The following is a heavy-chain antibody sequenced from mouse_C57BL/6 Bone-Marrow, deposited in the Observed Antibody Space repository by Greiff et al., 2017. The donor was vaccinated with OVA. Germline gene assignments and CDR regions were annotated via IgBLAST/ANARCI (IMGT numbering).Heavy chain of an antibody. CDR1: GFTFSDYY. J-gene: IGHJ1*03. CDR3: ARRYYGSRSYWYFDV. D-gene: IGHD1-1*01. CDR2: ISNGGGST. Sequence: EVQRVESGGGLVQPGGSLKLSCAASGFTFSDYYMYWVRQTPEKRLEWVAYISNGGGSTYYPDTVKGRFTISRDNAKNTLYLQMSRLKSEDTAMYYCARRYYGSRSYWYFDVWGTGTTVTVSS. V-gene: IGHV5-12*01.